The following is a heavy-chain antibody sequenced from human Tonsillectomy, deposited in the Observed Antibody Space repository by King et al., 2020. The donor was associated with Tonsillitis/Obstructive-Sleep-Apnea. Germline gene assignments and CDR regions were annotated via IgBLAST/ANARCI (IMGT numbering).Heavy chain of an antibody. J-gene: IGHJ4*02. CDR2: INPSDGIT. V-gene: IGHV1-46*01. D-gene: IGHD2-15*01. CDR1: GYTFTRNY. CDR3: VGDDKDGRHLDY. Sequence: QLVQSGAEVKKPGASVKVSCKASGYTFTRNYVHWVRQAPGQGLEWMGIINPSDGITTYAQKFQDRVTMTRDTSTSTVNMELSSLRAEDTAVYYCVGDDKDGRHLDYWGQGSLVSVSS.